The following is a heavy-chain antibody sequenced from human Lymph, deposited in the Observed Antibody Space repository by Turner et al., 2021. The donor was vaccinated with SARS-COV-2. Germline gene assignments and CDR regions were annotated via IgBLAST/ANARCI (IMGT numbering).Heavy chain of an antibody. CDR2: NNSGGGWE. Sequence: EVQLVESGGGLVQPGGSLRLSCAASGFTFNIYWMHLVRQAPRKGLVVGLRNNSGGGWESYADLGKGQFNISKDNAKNTLYLQMNSLRTEETAVDFCAREDPNMITFWGVGGGIDVWGQGTTVTVSS. V-gene: IGHV3-74*01. J-gene: IGHJ6*02. D-gene: IGHD3-16*01. CDR1: GFTFNIYW. CDR3: AREDPNMITFWGVGGGIDV.